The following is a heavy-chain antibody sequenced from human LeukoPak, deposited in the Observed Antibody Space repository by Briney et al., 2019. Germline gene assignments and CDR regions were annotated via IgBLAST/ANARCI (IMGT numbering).Heavy chain of an antibody. J-gene: IGHJ4*02. CDR2: IYYSGST. V-gene: IGHV4-39*07. CDR3: ARDLMMARGDFGY. CDR1: GGSISSSSYY. D-gene: IGHD5-24*01. Sequence: SETLSLTCTVSGGSISSSSYYWGWIRQPPGKGLEWIGSIYYSGSTYYNPCLKSRVTIAVDTSKNQFSLKLSSVTAADTAVYYCARDLMMARGDFGYWGQGTLVTVSS.